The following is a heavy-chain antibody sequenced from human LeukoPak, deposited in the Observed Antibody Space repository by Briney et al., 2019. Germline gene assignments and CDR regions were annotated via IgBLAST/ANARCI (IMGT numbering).Heavy chain of an antibody. Sequence: GGPLRLSCAASEFTFSSYDMHWVRQATGKDLEWVSTIDTAGNTWYPDSVKGRFTISRENAKNSLNLQMNSLRVGDTAVYYCARAKMPGIQTAGRVNYFDSWGQGTLVTVSS. V-gene: IGHV3-13*01. J-gene: IGHJ4*02. CDR2: IDTAGNT. CDR3: ARAKMPGIQTAGRVNYFDS. D-gene: IGHD6-13*01. CDR1: EFTFSSYD.